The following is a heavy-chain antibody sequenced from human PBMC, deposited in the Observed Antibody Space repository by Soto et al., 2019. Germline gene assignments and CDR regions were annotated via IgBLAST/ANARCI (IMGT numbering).Heavy chain of an antibody. V-gene: IGHV4-59*11. CDR3: TRANWNSEY. CDR1: GGSISNHY. Sequence: QVQLQESGPGLVKPSETLSLTCSVSGGSISNHYWSWIRQPPGKGLEWIGYIYYNGSTNYNPSLKSQDTMSVDTTTTQISLQLPTVTAPDTAVYYCTRANWNSEYWGQGTLVTVSS. J-gene: IGHJ4*02. D-gene: IGHD1-20*01. CDR2: IYYNGST.